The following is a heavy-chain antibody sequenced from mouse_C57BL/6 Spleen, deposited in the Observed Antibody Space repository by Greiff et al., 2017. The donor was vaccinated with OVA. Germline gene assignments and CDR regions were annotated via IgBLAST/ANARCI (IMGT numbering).Heavy chain of an antibody. CDR1: GYTFTSYW. D-gene: IGHD2-3*01. Sequence: QVQLQQPGAELVRPGSSVKLSCKASGYTFTSYWMDWVKQRPGQGLEWIGNIYPSDSETHYNQKFKDKATLTVDKSSSTAYMQLSSLTSEDSAVYYCARGDGYYGAMDYWGQGTSVTVSS. V-gene: IGHV1-61*01. J-gene: IGHJ4*01. CDR3: ARGDGYYGAMDY. CDR2: IYPSDSET.